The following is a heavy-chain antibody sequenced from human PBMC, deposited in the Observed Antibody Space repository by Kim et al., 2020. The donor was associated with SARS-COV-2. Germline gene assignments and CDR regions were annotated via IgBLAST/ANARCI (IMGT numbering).Heavy chain of an antibody. V-gene: IGHV4-30-4*01. D-gene: IGHD6-6*01. CDR1: PRGSIDNADYY. Sequence: SETLSLTCNVSPRGSIDNADYYWTWIRQPPGKGLEWLGYIYYSGNPYYNPSLKSRLTISVDVSEDQFSLKLDSVTAADTAVYFCARASSFGGNGWLYWY. J-gene: IGHJ2*01. CDR3: ARASSFGGNGWLYWY. CDR2: IYYSGNP.